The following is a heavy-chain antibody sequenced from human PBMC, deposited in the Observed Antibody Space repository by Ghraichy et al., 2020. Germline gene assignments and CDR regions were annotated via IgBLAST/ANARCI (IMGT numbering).Heavy chain of an antibody. D-gene: IGHD6-13*01. J-gene: IGHJ6*02. Sequence: GGSLRLSCAASGFTFSSYSMNWVRQAPGKGLEWVSYISSSSSTIYYADSVKGRFTISRDNAKNSLYLQMNSLRDEDTAVYYCAGLSASAAIDYYYGMDVWGQGTTVTVSS. CDR1: GFTFSSYS. V-gene: IGHV3-48*02. CDR3: AGLSASAAIDYYYGMDV. CDR2: ISSSSSTI.